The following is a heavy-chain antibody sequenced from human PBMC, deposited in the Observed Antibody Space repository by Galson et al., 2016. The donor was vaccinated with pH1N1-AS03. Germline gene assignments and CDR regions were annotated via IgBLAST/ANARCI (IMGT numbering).Heavy chain of an antibody. J-gene: IGHJ4*02. D-gene: IGHD3-16*01. Sequence: SLRLSCAASGFTFSSYSMNWVRQAPGKGLEWVSYISSGNTYIHYVDSVKGRFTISRDNAKNSLSLQMNSLSAEDTAVYYCTRGGGYVANFDYWGRGTLVTV. CDR1: GFTFSSYS. V-gene: IGHV3-21*01. CDR2: ISSGNTYI. CDR3: TRGGGYVANFDY.